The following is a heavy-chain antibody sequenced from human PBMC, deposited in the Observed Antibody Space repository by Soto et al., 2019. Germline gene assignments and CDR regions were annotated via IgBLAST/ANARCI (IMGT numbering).Heavy chain of an antibody. CDR1: GYSFTSYW. V-gene: IGHV5-51*01. Sequence: ESLKISCTGSGYSFTSYWIGWVRQMPGKGLEWMGIIYPGDSDTRYSPSFQGQVTISADKSISTAYLQWSSLKASDTAMYYCARHGAYYDFWSGRPGGMDVWGQGTTVTVSS. CDR2: IYPGDSDT. D-gene: IGHD3-3*01. CDR3: ARHGAYYDFWSGRPGGMDV. J-gene: IGHJ6*02.